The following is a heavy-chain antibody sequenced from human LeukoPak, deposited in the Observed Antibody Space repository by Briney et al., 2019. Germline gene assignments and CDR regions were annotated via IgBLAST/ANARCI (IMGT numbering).Heavy chain of an antibody. J-gene: IGHJ4*02. V-gene: IGHV1-69*05. Sequence: ASVKVSCKASGGTFSSYAISWVRQAPGQGPEWMGGIIPIFGTANYAQKFQGRVTITTDESTSTAYMELSSLRSEDTAVYYCATLAVAGDYYFDYWGQGTLVTVSS. CDR3: ATLAVAGDYYFDY. CDR2: IIPIFGTA. D-gene: IGHD6-19*01. CDR1: GGTFSSYA.